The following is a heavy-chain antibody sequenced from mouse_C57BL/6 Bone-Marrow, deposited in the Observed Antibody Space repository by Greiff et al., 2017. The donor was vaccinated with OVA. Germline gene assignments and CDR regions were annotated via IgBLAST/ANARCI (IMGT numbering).Heavy chain of an antibody. CDR1: GYTFTEYT. CDR2: FYPGSGSI. V-gene: IGHV1-62-2*01. J-gene: IGHJ2*01. Sequence: VKLQESGAELVKPGASVKLSCKASGYTFTEYTIHWVKQRSGQGLEWIGWFYPGSGSIKYNEKFKDKATLTADKSSSTVYMGLSRLTSEDSAVYCCARHEGGYGNYGYYFDYWGQGTTLTVSS. D-gene: IGHD2-1*01. CDR3: ARHEGGYGNYGYYFDY.